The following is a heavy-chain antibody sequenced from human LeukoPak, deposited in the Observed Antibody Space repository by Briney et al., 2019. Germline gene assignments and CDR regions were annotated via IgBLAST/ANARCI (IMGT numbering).Heavy chain of an antibody. J-gene: IGHJ5*02. CDR2: IYPGDADA. CDR1: GYSFTSYW. CDR3: ARSDYGDYVGWLDP. Sequence: GEALKISCKGAGYSFTSYWIVWVRQMPGEGLEWMGIIYPGDADARYNASFQGQVTISADKSISTAYLQWSSLKASDTAMYYCARSDYGDYVGWLDPWGQGTLVTVSS. V-gene: IGHV5-51*01. D-gene: IGHD4-17*01.